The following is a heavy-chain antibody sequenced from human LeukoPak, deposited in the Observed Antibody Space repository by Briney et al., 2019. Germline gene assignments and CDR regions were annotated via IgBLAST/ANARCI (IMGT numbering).Heavy chain of an antibody. V-gene: IGHV3-23*01. CDR3: AKGGKWDVTPFDY. Sequence: GGSLRLSCAASGFTFTSYSMNWVRQAPGKGLEWVSTISGGGGSAYYADSVKGRFTISRDNSKNTLYLQVNSLRAEDTAVYYCAKGGKWDVTPFDYWGQGTLVTVSS. CDR2: ISGGGGSA. D-gene: IGHD1-26*01. CDR1: GFTFTSYS. J-gene: IGHJ4*02.